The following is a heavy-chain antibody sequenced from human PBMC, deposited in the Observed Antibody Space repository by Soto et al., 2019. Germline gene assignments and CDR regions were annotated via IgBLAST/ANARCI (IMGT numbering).Heavy chain of an antibody. CDR3: ARGRTPLVRGVYYYYMDV. Sequence: QVQLQQWGAGLLKPSETLSLTCAVYGGSFSGYYWSWIRQPPGKGLEWIGEINHSGSTNYNPSLKSRVTISVDTSKNQFSLKLSSVTAPDTAVYYCARGRTPLVRGVYYYYMDVWGKGTTVTVSS. CDR2: INHSGST. V-gene: IGHV4-34*01. J-gene: IGHJ6*03. CDR1: GGSFSGYY. D-gene: IGHD3-10*01.